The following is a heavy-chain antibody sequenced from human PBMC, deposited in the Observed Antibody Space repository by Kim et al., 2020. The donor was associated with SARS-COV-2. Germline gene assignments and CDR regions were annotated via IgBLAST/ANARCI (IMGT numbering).Heavy chain of an antibody. CDR3: ARLRIAVAGTDY. J-gene: IGHJ4*02. D-gene: IGHD6-19*01. Sequence: YNPSLKSRVTISVDTSKNQFSLKLSSVTAADTAVYYCARLRIAVAGTDYWGQGTLVTVSS. V-gene: IGHV4-39*01.